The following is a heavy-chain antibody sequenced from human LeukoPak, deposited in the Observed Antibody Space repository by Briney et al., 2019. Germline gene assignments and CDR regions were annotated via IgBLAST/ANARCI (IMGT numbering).Heavy chain of an antibody. J-gene: IGHJ5*02. CDR3: ARCGYSDGWSCDH. Sequence: ASVKVSCKASGYTFTSYAMHWVRQAPGQRLEWMGWINTGNGNTKYSQKFQGRVTVTRDTSASTAYMELSSLRSEDTAVYYCARCGYSDGWSCDHWGQGTLVTVSS. D-gene: IGHD5-18*01. CDR2: INTGNGNT. CDR1: GYTFTSYA. V-gene: IGHV1-3*04.